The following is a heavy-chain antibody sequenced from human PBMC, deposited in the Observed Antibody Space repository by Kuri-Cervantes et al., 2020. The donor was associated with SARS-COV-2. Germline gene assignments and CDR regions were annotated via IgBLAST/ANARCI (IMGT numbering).Heavy chain of an antibody. V-gene: IGHV1-8*02. J-gene: IGHJ4*02. Sequence: ASVKVSCKASGYTFTSYAMNWVRQAPGQGLEWMGWMNPNSGNTGYAQKFQGRVTMTRNTSISTAYMELSSLISEGTAVYYCARDYGGKGIYFDYWGQGTLVTVSS. D-gene: IGHD4-23*01. CDR2: MNPNSGNT. CDR3: ARDYGGKGIYFDY. CDR1: GYTFTSYA.